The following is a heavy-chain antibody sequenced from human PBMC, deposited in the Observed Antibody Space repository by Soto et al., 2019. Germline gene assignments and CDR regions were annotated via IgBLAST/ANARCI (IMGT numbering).Heavy chain of an antibody. D-gene: IGHD6-13*01. V-gene: IGHV3-9*01. Sequence: EVQLVESGGGLVQPGRSLRLSCAASGFTFDDYAMHWVRQAPGKGLEWVSGISWNSGSIGYADSVKGRFTISRDNAKNSLYLQMNSLRAEDTALYYCAKDTHPGIAAAGTYYGMDVWGQGTTVTVSS. CDR1: GFTFDDYA. J-gene: IGHJ6*02. CDR2: ISWNSGSI. CDR3: AKDTHPGIAAAGTYYGMDV.